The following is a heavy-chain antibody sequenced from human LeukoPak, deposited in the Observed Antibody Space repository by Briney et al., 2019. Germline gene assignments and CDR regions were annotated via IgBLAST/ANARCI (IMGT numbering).Heavy chain of an antibody. V-gene: IGHV4-34*01. J-gene: IGHJ4*02. D-gene: IGHD5-24*01. CDR1: GGSFSGYY. CDR2: INHSGST. Sequence: SETLSLTCAVYGGSFSGYYWSWIRQPPGKGLEWIGEINHSGSTNYNPSLKSRATISVDTSKNQFSLKLSSVTAADTAVYYCARGRDGYRSGFDYWGQGTLVTVSS. CDR3: ARGRDGYRSGFDY.